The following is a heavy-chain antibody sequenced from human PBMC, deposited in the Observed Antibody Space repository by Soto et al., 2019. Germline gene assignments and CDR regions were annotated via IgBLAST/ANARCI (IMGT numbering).Heavy chain of an antibody. V-gene: IGHV4-30-4*08. CDR1: GGSVASGGYY. J-gene: IGHJ4*02. CDR3: VREELKDCSGGSGYSDDY. CDR2: IFYSDNT. D-gene: IGHD2-15*01. Sequence: QVQLQESGPGLVKPSEALSLTCNVSGGSVASGGYYWSWIRQPPGKGLEWMGYIFYSDNTFYNPSLNRRVKISVDTSTNQFSLKLNSVTAADTAVYYCVREELKDCSGGSGYSDDYWGQGTLVTVSS.